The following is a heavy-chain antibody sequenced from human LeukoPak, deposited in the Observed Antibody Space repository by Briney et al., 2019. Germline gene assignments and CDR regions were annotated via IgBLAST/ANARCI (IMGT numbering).Heavy chain of an antibody. V-gene: IGHV3-23*01. D-gene: IGHD6-19*01. CDR2: ISGSGGST. Sequence: GGSLRLSCAASGFTFSSYAMSWVRQAPGKGLEWVSAISGSGGSTYYADSVKGRFTISRDNSKNTLYLQMNSLRAGDTAVYYCAKDPNSSGWYLYYFDYWGQGALVTVSS. CDR1: GFTFSSYA. J-gene: IGHJ4*02. CDR3: AKDPNSSGWYLYYFDY.